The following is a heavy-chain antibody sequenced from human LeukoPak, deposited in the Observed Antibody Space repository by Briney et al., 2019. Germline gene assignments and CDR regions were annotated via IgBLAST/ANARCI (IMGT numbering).Heavy chain of an antibody. Sequence: ASVKVSCKASGYTFTSYDINWVRQATGQGLEWMGWMNPNSGNTGYAQKFQGRVTITRNTSISTAYMELSSLRSEATAVYYCAIGYYYDDAFDIWGQGTMVTVSS. CDR2: MNPNSGNT. D-gene: IGHD3-22*01. CDR3: AIGYYYDDAFDI. CDR1: GYTFTSYD. V-gene: IGHV1-8*03. J-gene: IGHJ3*02.